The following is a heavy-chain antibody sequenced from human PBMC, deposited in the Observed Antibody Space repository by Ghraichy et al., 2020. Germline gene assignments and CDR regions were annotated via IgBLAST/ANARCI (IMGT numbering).Heavy chain of an antibody. V-gene: IGHV3-21*06. CDR3: ARQFDD. CDR1: GFTFSNSS. J-gene: IGHJ4*02. CDR2: ISKSSSYI. Sequence: GGSLRLSCAASGFTFSNSSMNWFRQAPGKGLEWVSSISKSSSYIHYADSLKGRFTISRDNAKNSLYLQMNSLRAEDTAVYYCARQFDDWGQGTLVTISS.